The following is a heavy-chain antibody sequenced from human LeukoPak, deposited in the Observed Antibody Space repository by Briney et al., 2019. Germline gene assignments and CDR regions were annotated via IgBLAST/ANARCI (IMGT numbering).Heavy chain of an antibody. V-gene: IGHV3-21*01. D-gene: IGHD3-22*01. Sequence: GGSLRLSCAASGFTFSSYSMNWVRQAPGKGLEWVSSISSSSSYIYYADSVKGRFTISRDNAKNSLYLQMNSLRAEDTAVYYCARRDSYSSGYYYFDYWGQGTLVTVSS. CDR2: ISSSSSYI. CDR3: ARRDSYSSGYYYFDY. CDR1: GFTFSSYS. J-gene: IGHJ4*02.